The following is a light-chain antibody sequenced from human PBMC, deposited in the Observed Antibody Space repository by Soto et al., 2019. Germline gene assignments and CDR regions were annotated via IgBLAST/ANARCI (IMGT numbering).Light chain of an antibody. CDR1: SSDIGGYNY. V-gene: IGLV2-14*01. CDR3: SSYTSSITLM. CDR2: EVS. Sequence: QSALTQPASVSGSPGQSITISCTGTSSDIGGYNYVSWYQHHPGKAPKLMIYEVSNRPSGVSNRFSGSKSGNTASLTISGLQAEDEADYYCSSYTSSITLMFGGGTKVTVL. J-gene: IGLJ3*02.